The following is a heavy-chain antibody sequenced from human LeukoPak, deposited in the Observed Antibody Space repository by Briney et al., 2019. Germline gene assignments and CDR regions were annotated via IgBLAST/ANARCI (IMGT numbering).Heavy chain of an antibody. CDR3: AKDRGKAVAGILYYYCGMGV. CDR1: GFTFSSYG. V-gene: IGHV3-30*18. Sequence: PGRSLRLSCAASGFTFSSYGMHWVRQAPGKGLEWVAVISYDGSNKYYADSVKGRFTISRDNSKNTLYLQMNSLRAEDTAVYYCAKDRGKAVAGILYYYCGMGVWGQGTTVTVSS. J-gene: IGHJ6*02. D-gene: IGHD6-19*01. CDR2: ISYDGSNK.